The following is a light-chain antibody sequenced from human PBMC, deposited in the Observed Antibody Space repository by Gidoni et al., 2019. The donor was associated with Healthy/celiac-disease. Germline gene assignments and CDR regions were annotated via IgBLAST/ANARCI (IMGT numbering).Light chain of an antibody. CDR3: CSYAGSYTLV. V-gene: IGLV2-11*01. CDR1: SSDVGGYNY. CDR2: DVS. Sequence: QSALTQPRSVSGSPGQSVTISCTGTSSDVGGYNYVSWYQPHPGKAPKLMIYDVSKRPSGVPDRFSGSKSGNTASLTISVLQAEDEADYYCCSYAGSYTLVFGGGTKLTVL. J-gene: IGLJ3*02.